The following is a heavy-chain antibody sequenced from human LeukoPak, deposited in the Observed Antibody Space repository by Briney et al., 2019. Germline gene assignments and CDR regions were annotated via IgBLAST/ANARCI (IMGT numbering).Heavy chain of an antibody. CDR1: GYTFTNYA. Sequence: ASVKVSCKASGYTFTNYAMNWVRQAPGQGLEWMGRINPNSGGTNYAQKFQGRVTMTRDTSISTAYMELSRLRSDDTAVYYCAREVFITIFGVVQTMDVWGQGTTVTVSS. CDR3: AREVFITIFGVVQTMDV. V-gene: IGHV1-2*06. J-gene: IGHJ6*02. D-gene: IGHD3-3*01. CDR2: INPNSGGT.